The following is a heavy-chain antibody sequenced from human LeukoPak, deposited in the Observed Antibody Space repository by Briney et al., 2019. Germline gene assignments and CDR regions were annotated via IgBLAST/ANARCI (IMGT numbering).Heavy chain of an antibody. V-gene: IGHV1-46*01. D-gene: IGHD6-19*01. CDR1: GYIFTSYF. J-gene: IGHJ5*02. CDR2: INPSGGST. Sequence: ASVKVSCKASGYIFTSYFMHWVRQAPGQGLEWMGLINPSGGSTRYAQKFQGRVTMTRDMSTSTVYMELSSLRSEDTAVYYCARRRSSGWYRWFDPWGQGTLVTVSS. CDR3: ARRRSSGWYRWFDP.